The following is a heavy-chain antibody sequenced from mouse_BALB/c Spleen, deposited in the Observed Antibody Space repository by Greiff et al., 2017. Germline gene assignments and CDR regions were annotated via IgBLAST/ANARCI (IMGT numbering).Heavy chain of an antibody. V-gene: IGHV5-9-4*01. CDR2: ISSGGSYT. CDR1: GFTFSSYA. J-gene: IGHJ4*01. CDR3: ARDPIYDHAMDY. Sequence: EVHLVESGGGLVKPGGSLKLSCAASGFTFSSYAMSWVRQSPEKRLEWVAEISSGGSYTYYPDTVTGRFTISRDNAKNTLYLEMSSLRSEDTAMYYCARDPIYDHAMDYWGQGTSVTVSS. D-gene: IGHD2-3*01.